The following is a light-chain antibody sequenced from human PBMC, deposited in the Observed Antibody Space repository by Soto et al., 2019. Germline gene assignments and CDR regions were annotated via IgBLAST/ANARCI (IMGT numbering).Light chain of an antibody. CDR1: QSVNSNY. CDR2: GAS. V-gene: IGKV3-20*01. Sequence: EIVLTQSPGTLSLSPGERATLSCRASQSVNSNYLVWYQQKPGQAPRLLIYGASSRASGIPDRFSGSGSGTDFTLTISRLEPEDFAVYYCQQYGRSPWTFGQGTKVEIK. CDR3: QQYGRSPWT. J-gene: IGKJ1*01.